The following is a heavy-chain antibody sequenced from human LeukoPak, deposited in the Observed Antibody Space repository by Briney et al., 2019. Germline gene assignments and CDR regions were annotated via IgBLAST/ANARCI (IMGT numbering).Heavy chain of an antibody. CDR1: GYTFTTYG. V-gene: IGHV1-18*01. CDR3: ARSLGGDPKGDY. Sequence: ASVKVSCKASGYTFTTYGISWVRQAPGQGLEWMRWISAYNGNTNYAQMLQGRVTLTTDTSTSTAYMELRSLRSDDTAVYYCARSLGGDPKGDYWGQGTLVTVSS. J-gene: IGHJ4*02. CDR2: ISAYNGNT. D-gene: IGHD4-17*01.